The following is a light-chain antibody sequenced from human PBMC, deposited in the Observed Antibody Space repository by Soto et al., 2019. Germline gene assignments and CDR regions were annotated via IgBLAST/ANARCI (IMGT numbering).Light chain of an antibody. V-gene: IGKV3-20*01. CDR3: QQYGRSLWT. J-gene: IGKJ1*01. Sequence: EIVLTQSPGTLSWSPGEIATLSCRASQSVSSSYLAWYQQKPGQAPRLLIYGASSRATGIPDRFSGSGSGTDFTLTISRLEPEDFAVYYCQQYGRSLWTFGQGMQVDIX. CDR1: QSVSSSY. CDR2: GAS.